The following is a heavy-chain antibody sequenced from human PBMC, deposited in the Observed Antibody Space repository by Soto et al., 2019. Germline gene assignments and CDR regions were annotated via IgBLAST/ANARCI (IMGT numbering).Heavy chain of an antibody. CDR1: GGTFSDFT. Sequence: ASVKVSCKASGGTFSDFTINWVRQAPGQRLEWMGGIIPIFDTANYAEKFQGRVTITADESTSTSFMEVSSLRSEDTAVYYCARNGTQTGYSYGMDVWGQGTMVTVSS. V-gene: IGHV1-69*13. D-gene: IGHD1-1*01. CDR3: ARNGTQTGYSYGMDV. CDR2: IIPIFDTA. J-gene: IGHJ6*02.